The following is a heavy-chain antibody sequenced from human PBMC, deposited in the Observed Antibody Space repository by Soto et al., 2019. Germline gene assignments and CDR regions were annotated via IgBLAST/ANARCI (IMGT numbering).Heavy chain of an antibody. D-gene: IGHD4-17*01. Sequence: SETLSLTCAVSVCSFTSDEYYWSWIRQSPGKGLEWIGYISNSGSTGYNPSLKTRLSMSVDRSKNQFTLRLTSVTAADTAVYFCATESGSTYGYFDYWGQGTQVTVSS. J-gene: IGHJ4*02. CDR2: ISNSGST. CDR1: VCSFTSDEYY. V-gene: IGHV4-30-4*01. CDR3: ATESGSTYGYFDY.